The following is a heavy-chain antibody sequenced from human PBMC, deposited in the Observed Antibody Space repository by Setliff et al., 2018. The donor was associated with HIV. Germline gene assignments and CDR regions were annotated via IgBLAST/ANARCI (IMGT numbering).Heavy chain of an antibody. J-gene: IGHJ4*02. V-gene: IGHV3-74*01. CDR1: GFTFSSYW. CDR3: ARGPTVTTTGGGLFFDY. CDR2: INSDGSST. Sequence: GGSLRLSCAASGFTFSSYWMHWVRQAPGKGLVWVSRINSDGSSTSYADSVKGRFTISRDNAKSTLYLQMNSLRAEDTAVYYCARGPTVTTTGGGLFFDYWGQGTLVTVPQ. D-gene: IGHD4-17*01.